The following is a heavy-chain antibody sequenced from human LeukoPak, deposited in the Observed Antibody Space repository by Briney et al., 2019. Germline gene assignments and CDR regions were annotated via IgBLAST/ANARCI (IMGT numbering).Heavy chain of an antibody. D-gene: IGHD6-13*01. Sequence: GGSLSLSCAASGFTFSNYAMSWVRQAPGKGLEWVSGIGGSGVSTYYADSVKGRFTISRDNSKNTLYLQMNSLRAEDTAVYYCAKAAGYSSQTAYYWGQGTLVTVSS. J-gene: IGHJ4*02. CDR3: AKAAGYSSQTAYY. CDR1: GFTFSNYA. CDR2: IGGSGVST. V-gene: IGHV3-23*01.